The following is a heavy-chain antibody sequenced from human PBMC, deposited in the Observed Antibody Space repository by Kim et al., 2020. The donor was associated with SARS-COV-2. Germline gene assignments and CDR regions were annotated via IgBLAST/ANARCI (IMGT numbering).Heavy chain of an antibody. D-gene: IGHD3-16*01. V-gene: IGHV4-34*01. CDR2: INDSGST. Sequence: SETLSLTCAVYGGSFSDYYWSWIRQSPGKGLEWIGEINDSGSTNYNPSLKSRVTMSVDPSKNQFSLNLGSVTAADMALYYCVRGEGGRRPGSYWGQGTRVTVSS. CDR3: VRGEGGRRPGSY. CDR1: GGSFSDYY. J-gene: IGHJ4*02.